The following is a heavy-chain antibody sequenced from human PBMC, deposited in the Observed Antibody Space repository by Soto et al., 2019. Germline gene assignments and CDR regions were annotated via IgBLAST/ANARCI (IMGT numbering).Heavy chain of an antibody. CDR2: ISYDGTNK. V-gene: IGHV3-30-3*01. J-gene: IGHJ6*02. Sequence: QVQLVVSGGGVVQPGRSRRLSCAASGFTFRSYAMHWVRQAPGKGLEWVAVISYDGTNKYFADSVKGRVTISRDNSKNTLYLQMNALRAADTAVYYCGGSAERRGSWPHFYSGMDVWGQGTRVTVSS. CDR3: GGSAERRGSWPHFYSGMDV. CDR1: GFTFRSYA. D-gene: IGHD6-13*01.